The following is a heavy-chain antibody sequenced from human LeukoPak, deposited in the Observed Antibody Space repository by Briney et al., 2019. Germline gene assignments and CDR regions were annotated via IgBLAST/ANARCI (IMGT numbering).Heavy chain of an antibody. CDR3: TRDFFYCPADY. J-gene: IGHJ4*02. V-gene: IGHV3-53*01. CDR2: IYSGGST. D-gene: IGHD2-21*02. Sequence: GGSLRLSCAASGFTFSSNYMSWVRQAPGKGLEWVSVIYSGGSTYYSDSVKGRFTISRDNTKNSVFLQMSSLRAEDTAVYYCTRDFFYCPADYWGQGTLVTVSS. CDR1: GFTFSSNY.